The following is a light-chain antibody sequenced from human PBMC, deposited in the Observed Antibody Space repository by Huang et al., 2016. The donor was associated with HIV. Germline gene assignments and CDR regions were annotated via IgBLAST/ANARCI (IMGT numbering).Light chain of an antibody. J-gene: IGKJ3*01. CDR2: AAS. V-gene: IGKV1-39*01. CDR1: QNIGTF. Sequence: IQMTQSPSFVSGSVGDRVTISCRTSQNIGTFLNWYQQRPGKSRKLLIYAASNLHNGVPSRFSGSGSGTSFTLTINSPHPEDFAIYYCQQTYNFFTFTFGPGT. CDR3: QQTYNFFTFT.